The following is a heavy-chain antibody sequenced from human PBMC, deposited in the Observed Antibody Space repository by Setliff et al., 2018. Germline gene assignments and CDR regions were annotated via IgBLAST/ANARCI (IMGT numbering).Heavy chain of an antibody. Sequence: LSLTCTVSGGSISSSSYYWGWIRQPPGKGLEWVSYISSSGSTIYYADSVKGRFTISRDNSKNTLFLQMNSLRADDTAVYYCLKKIIAGAGPPYDYFDYWGQGTLVTVSS. CDR3: LKKIIAGAGPPYDYFDY. D-gene: IGHD1-26*01. J-gene: IGHJ4*02. V-gene: IGHV3-11*01. CDR1: GGSISSSSYY. CDR2: ISSSGSTI.